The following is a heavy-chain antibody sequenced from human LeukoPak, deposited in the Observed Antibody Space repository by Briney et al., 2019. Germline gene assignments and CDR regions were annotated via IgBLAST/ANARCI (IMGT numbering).Heavy chain of an antibody. V-gene: IGHV4-59*01. J-gene: IGHJ4*02. D-gene: IGHD2-2*01. CDR1: GGSISSYY. CDR3: ARHSVPAAMTVHFDY. CDR2: IYYSGST. Sequence: SETLSLTCTVSGGSISSYYWNWIRQSPGKGLEWIGYIYYSGSTNYNPSLKSRVGISVDTSKNQFSLKLRSVTAAATAVYYCARHSVPAAMTVHFDYWGQGTLVTVSS.